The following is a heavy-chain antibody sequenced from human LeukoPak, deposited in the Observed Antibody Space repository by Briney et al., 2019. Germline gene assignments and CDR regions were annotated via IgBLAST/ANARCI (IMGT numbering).Heavy chain of an antibody. D-gene: IGHD6-13*01. V-gene: IGHV4-34*01. Sequence: SETLSLTCAVYGGSFSGYYWSWIRQPPGKGLEWIGEINHSGSTNYNPSLKSRVTISVDTSKNQFPLKLSSVTAADTAVYYCARGRGIAAAPGMDYYYYGMDVWGQGTTVTVSS. CDR2: INHSGST. J-gene: IGHJ6*02. CDR3: ARGRGIAAAPGMDYYYYGMDV. CDR1: GGSFSGYY.